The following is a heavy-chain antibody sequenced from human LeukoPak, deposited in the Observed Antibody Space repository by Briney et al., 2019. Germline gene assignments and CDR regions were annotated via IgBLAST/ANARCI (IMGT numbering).Heavy chain of an antibody. J-gene: IGHJ6*03. CDR1: GFTFSNAW. Sequence: GGSLRLSCAASGFTFSNAWMSWVRQAPGKGLEWVGRIKSKTDGRTTDYAAPVKGTFTISRDDSKNTLDLQMNRLKTEETDVNYCSTDGYCSGGSCDSTGYYYYMDVWGKGNTVTVSS. D-gene: IGHD2-15*01. CDR3: STDGYCSGGSCDSTGYYYYMDV. CDR2: IKSKTDGRTT. V-gene: IGHV3-15*01.